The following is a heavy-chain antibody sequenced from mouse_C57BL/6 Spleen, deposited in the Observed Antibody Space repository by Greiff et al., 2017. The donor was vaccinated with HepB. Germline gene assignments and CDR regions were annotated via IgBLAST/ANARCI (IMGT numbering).Heavy chain of an antibody. CDR2: ISDGGSYT. J-gene: IGHJ3*01. Sequence: EVQLVESGGGLVKPGGSLKLSCAASGFTFSSYAMSWVRQTPEKRLEWVATISDGGSYTYYPDNVKGRFTISRDNAKNNLYLQMSQLKSEDTAMYYCARDRYDYSWFAYWGQGTLVTVSA. CDR1: GFTFSSYA. D-gene: IGHD2-4*01. V-gene: IGHV5-4*01. CDR3: ARDRYDYSWFAY.